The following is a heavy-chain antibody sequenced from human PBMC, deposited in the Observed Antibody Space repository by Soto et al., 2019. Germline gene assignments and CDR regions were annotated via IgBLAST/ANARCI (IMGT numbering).Heavy chain of an antibody. V-gene: IGHV1-69*12. CDR2: IIPIFGTA. CDR3: ARGQTGGGWGYYFGY. J-gene: IGHJ4*02. Sequence: QVQLVQPGAEVKKPGSSVKVSCKASGGTFSSYAIDWVRQAPGQGLEWMGGIIPIFGTADYAQKFQGRVTITADASTSTAYMELSRLRSEDTAVYYCARGQTGGGWGYYFGYWGQGTLVTVSS. CDR1: GGTFSSYA. D-gene: IGHD3-16*01.